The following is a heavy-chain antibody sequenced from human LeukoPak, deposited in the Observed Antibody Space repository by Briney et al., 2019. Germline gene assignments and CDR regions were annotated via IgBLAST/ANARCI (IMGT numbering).Heavy chain of an antibody. V-gene: IGHV3-74*03. J-gene: IGHJ4*02. Sequence: PGGSLRLSCAASGFTFSSFWMHWVRQVPGKGLVWVSRINSDGSSATYADSVKGRFTISRDNAKNTLYLQMNSLRAEDTAVYYCARSEYSFYYWGQGSLVTVSS. CDR2: INSDGSSA. CDR3: ARSEYSFYY. CDR1: GFTFSSFW. D-gene: IGHD6-6*01.